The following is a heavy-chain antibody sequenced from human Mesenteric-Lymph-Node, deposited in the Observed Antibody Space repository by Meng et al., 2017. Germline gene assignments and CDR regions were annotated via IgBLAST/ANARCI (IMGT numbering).Heavy chain of an antibody. D-gene: IGHD6-19*01. Sequence: VQLVEFWGGLVQTGGALRLSCAASGFTFSSYWMHSVRQAPGKGLVWVSRINSDGSSTSYADSVKGRFTISRDNAKNTLYLQMNSLRAEDTAVYYCASHSSGWYSLDYWGQGTLVTVSS. CDR2: INSDGSST. CDR1: GFTFSSYW. J-gene: IGHJ4*02. CDR3: ASHSSGWYSLDY. V-gene: IGHV3-74*01.